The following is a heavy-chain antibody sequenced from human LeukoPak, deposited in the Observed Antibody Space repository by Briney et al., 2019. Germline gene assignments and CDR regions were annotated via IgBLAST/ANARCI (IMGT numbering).Heavy chain of an antibody. D-gene: IGHD2-2*01. CDR2: IYTSGST. J-gene: IGHJ6*03. CDR3: AREDIVVVPAAQNYYYYYYMDV. Sequence: PSETLSLTCTVSGGSISSYYWSWIRQPAGKGLEWIGRIYTSGSTNYNPSLKSRVTMSVDTSKNQFSLKLSSVTAADTAVYYCAREDIVVVPAAQNYYYYYYMDVWGKRTTVTVSS. CDR1: GGSISSYY. V-gene: IGHV4-4*07.